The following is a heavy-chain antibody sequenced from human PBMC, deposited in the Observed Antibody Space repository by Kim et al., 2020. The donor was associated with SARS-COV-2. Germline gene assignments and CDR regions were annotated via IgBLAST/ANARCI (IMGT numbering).Heavy chain of an antibody. Sequence: SETLSLTCTVSGGSISSNDYYWDWIRQPPGKGLEWIGSISYSGRTYYNPSLKSRVTISVDTSKNQISLKLSSVTAADTGVYYCARGIFGVVIIPYYYYYMDDWGKGTTGTVSS. CDR2: ISYSGRT. CDR1: GGSISSNDYY. J-gene: IGHJ6*03. V-gene: IGHV4-39*01. D-gene: IGHD3-3*01. CDR3: ARGIFGVVIIPYYYYYMDD.